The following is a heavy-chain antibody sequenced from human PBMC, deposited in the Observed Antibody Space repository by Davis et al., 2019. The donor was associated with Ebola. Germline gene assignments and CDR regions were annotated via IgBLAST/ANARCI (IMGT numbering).Heavy chain of an antibody. J-gene: IGHJ4*02. CDR1: GGSFSGYY. CDR3: ARPFYGD. CDR2: INHSGST. Sequence: GSLRLSCAVYGGSFSGYYWSWIRQPPGKGLEWIGEINHSGSTNYNPSLKSRVTISVDTSKNQFSLKLSSVTAADTAVYYCARPFYGDWGQGTLVTVSS. V-gene: IGHV4-34*01. D-gene: IGHD4-17*01.